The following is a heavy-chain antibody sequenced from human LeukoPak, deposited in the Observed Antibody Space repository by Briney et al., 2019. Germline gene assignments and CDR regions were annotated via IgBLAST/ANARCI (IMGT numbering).Heavy chain of an antibody. Sequence: IIPILGIANYAQKFQGRVTITADKSTSTAYMELSSLRSEDTAVYCCARGDLAVAGTFPYDYWGQGTLVTVSS. CDR3: ARGDLAVAGTFPYDY. CDR2: IIPILGIA. D-gene: IGHD6-19*01. V-gene: IGHV1-69*04. J-gene: IGHJ4*02.